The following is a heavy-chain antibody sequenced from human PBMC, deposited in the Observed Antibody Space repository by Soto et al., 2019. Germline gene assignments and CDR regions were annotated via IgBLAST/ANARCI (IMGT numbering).Heavy chain of an antibody. D-gene: IGHD2-2*01. Sequence: GASVKVSCKASGYTFTGYYMHWVRQAPGQGLEWMGWINPNSGGTNYAQKFQGWVTMTRDTSISTAYMELSRLRSDDTAVYYCARDSCSSTSCYERSPGYWGQGTLVTVSS. CDR1: GYTFTGYY. J-gene: IGHJ4*02. CDR3: ARDSCSSTSCYERSPGY. CDR2: INPNSGGT. V-gene: IGHV1-2*04.